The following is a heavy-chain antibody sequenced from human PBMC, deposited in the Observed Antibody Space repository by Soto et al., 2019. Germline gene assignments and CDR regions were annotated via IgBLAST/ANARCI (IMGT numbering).Heavy chain of an antibody. V-gene: IGHV4-61*01. CDR1: GGSVSSGSYY. J-gene: IGHJ4*02. CDR2: IYYSGST. CDR3: ARDTRRYSGYDGSTYFDY. Sequence: SETLSLTCTVSGGSVSSGSYYWSWIRQPPGKGLEWIGYIYYSGSTNYNPSLKSRVTISVDTSKNQFSLKLSSVTAADTAVYYCARDTRRYSGYDGSTYFDYWGQGTLVTVSS. D-gene: IGHD5-12*01.